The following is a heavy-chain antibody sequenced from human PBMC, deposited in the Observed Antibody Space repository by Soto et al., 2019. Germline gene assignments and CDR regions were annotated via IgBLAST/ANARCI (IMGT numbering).Heavy chain of an antibody. CDR1: GGSVRTYY. Sequence: SXSLSLTCGVSGGSVRTYYWSWVRQTAGKGLEWIGRIYTSGTANYNPSLRSRVTISLDRSKNQFSLKLTSVTAADTAVYYCAREVDGYSQFDDWGQGMGVTVSP. D-gene: IGHD4-4*01. CDR2: IYTSGTA. V-gene: IGHV4-4*07. J-gene: IGHJ4*02. CDR3: AREVDGYSQFDD.